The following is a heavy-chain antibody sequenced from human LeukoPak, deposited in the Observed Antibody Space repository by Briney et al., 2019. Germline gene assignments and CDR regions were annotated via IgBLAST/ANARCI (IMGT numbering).Heavy chain of an antibody. CDR1: GYSFTSYW. J-gene: IGHJ6*02. D-gene: IGHD5-18*01. CDR2: IYPGDSDT. Sequence: RGESLKISCKGSGYSFTSYWIGWVRQMPGKGLEWMGIIYPGDSDTRYSPSFQGQVTISADKSISTAYLQWSSLKASDTAMYYCARQKAMGPNYYYGMDVWGQGTTVTVSS. CDR3: ARQKAMGPNYYYGMDV. V-gene: IGHV5-51*01.